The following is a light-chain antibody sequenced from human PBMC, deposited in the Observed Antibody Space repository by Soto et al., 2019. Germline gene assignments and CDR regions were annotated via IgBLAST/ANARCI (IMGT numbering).Light chain of an antibody. Sequence: DTQMTQSPSSLSASVGDRVTITCRASQSIGNWLAWYQQKPGKAPNLLIYKASSLESEVPSRFSGSGSGTEFTVTISSLQPEDFATYYCQQFHSYPWTFGQGTKVDI. V-gene: IGKV1-5*03. CDR1: QSIGNW. CDR2: KAS. J-gene: IGKJ1*01. CDR3: QQFHSYPWT.